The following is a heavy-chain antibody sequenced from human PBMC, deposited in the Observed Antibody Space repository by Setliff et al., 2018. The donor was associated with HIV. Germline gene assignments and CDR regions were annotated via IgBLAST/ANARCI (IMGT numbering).Heavy chain of an antibody. Sequence: VGSLRLSCATSGFTFDDYAMHWVRQAPGKGLEWVSPISWDGGSTYYADSVKGRFTISRDNSKNSLYLQMNSLRAEDTALYYCAKAKYYYDSSGPDYWGQGTLVTVS. CDR2: ISWDGGST. CDR1: GFTFDDYA. D-gene: IGHD3-22*01. V-gene: IGHV3-43D*03. CDR3: AKAKYYYDSSGPDY. J-gene: IGHJ4*02.